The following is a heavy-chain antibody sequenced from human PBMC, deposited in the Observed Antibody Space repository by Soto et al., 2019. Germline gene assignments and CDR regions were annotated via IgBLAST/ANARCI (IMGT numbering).Heavy chain of an antibody. V-gene: IGHV3-73*01. J-gene: IGHJ6*03. Sequence: GGSLRLSCAASGFTFSGSAMHWVRQASGKGLEWVGRIRSKANSYATAYAASVKGRFTISRDDSKNTAYLQMNSLKTEDTAVYYCTRLAESGGRGYSYGYYYYYYMDVWGKGTTVTVSS. CDR1: GFTFSGSA. D-gene: IGHD5-18*01. CDR2: IRSKANSYAT. CDR3: TRLAESGGRGYSYGYYYYYYMDV.